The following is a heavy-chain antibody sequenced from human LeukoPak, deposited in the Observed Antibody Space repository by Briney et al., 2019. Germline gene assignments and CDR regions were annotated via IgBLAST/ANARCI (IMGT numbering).Heavy chain of an antibody. CDR3: ARDSTAAGNDY. D-gene: IGHD6-13*01. Sequence: PSETLSLTCTVSGGSISSSSYYWGWIRQPPGKGLEWIGSIYCSGSTYYNPSLKSRVTISVDTSKNQFSLRLSSVTAADTAVYYCARDSTAAGNDYWGQGTLVTVSS. J-gene: IGHJ4*02. CDR2: IYCSGST. V-gene: IGHV4-39*07. CDR1: GGSISSSSYY.